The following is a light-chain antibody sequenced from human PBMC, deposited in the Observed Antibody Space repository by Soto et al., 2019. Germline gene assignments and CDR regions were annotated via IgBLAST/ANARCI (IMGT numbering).Light chain of an antibody. CDR1: SSNIGAGYE. V-gene: IGLV1-40*01. CDR3: QSYDSSLSGYV. J-gene: IGLJ1*01. CDR2: ENN. Sequence: QSVLTQPPSVSEAPGQRVTISWTGSSSNIGAGYEAHWYQQVPGTAPKLLIYENNNRPSGVPDRFSGSKSGTSASLAITGLQAEDEAEYYCQSYDSSLSGYVFGTGTKLNVL.